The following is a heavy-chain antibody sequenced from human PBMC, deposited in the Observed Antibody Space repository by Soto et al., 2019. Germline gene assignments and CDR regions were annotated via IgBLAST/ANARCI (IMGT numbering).Heavy chain of an antibody. CDR1: GFTFSSYW. CDR2: INSDGSST. J-gene: IGHJ4*02. V-gene: IGHV3-74*01. Sequence: GGSLSLSCAASGFTFSSYWMHWVRQAPGKWLVWVSRINSDGSSTSYADSVKGRFTISRDNAKNTLYLQMNSLRAEDTAVYYCAREGVSSGCPNFDYWGQGTLVTVSS. CDR3: AREGVSSGCPNFDY. D-gene: IGHD6-19*01.